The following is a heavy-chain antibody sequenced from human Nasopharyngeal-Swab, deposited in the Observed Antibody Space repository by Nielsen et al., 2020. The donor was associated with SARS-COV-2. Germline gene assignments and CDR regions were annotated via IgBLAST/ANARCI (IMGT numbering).Heavy chain of an antibody. V-gene: IGHV3-11*01. D-gene: IGHD5-12*01. CDR1: GFTFSDYY. Sequence: GESLKISCAASGFTFSDYYMSWIRQAPGKGLEWVSYISSSGSTTYYADSVKGRFTISRDNAKNSLYLQMNSLRAEDTAVYYCARDYSGYDWAPGYWGQGTLVTVSS. J-gene: IGHJ4*02. CDR2: ISSSGSTT. CDR3: ARDYSGYDWAPGY.